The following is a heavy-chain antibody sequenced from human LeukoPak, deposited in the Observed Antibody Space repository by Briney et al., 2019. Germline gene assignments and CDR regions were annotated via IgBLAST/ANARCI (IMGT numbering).Heavy chain of an antibody. J-gene: IGHJ6*01. D-gene: IGHD2-15*01. CDR1: GGSISSYY. CDR2: IYETGST. CDR3: ARHSGSGYYFYFYTMDV. Sequence: SETLSLTCTVSGGSISSYYWGWIRQPPGKGLEWIGCIYETGSTYYKSSLKSRATISVDTSKNQFSLKLSSVTAADTAVYYCARHSGSGYYFYFYTMDVWGQGATVTVSS. V-gene: IGHV4-39*01.